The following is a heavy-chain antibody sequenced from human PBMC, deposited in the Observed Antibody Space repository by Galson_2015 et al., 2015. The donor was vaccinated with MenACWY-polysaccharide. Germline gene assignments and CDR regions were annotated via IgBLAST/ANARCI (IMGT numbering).Heavy chain of an antibody. D-gene: IGHD3-22*01. CDR2: ISSSSSTI. J-gene: IGHJ5*02. V-gene: IGHV3-48*02. CDR3: ATGPSGYYRFDP. Sequence: SLRLSCAASGFSFSTYSMNWVRQVPGKGLEWASYISSSSSTIYYADSVKGRFTISRDNAKNSLYLQMNSLRDEDTAVYYCATGPSGYYRFDPWGQGTLVTVSS. CDR1: GFSFSTYS.